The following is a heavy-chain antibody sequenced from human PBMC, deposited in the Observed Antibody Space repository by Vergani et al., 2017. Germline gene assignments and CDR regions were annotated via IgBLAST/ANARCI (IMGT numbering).Heavy chain of an antibody. D-gene: IGHD1-26*01. J-gene: IGHJ6*03. CDR2: MNHNSGKT. V-gene: IGHV1-8*01. CDR1: GYTFTSYD. CDR3: ARVGYSGSYYYYYYYMDV. Sequence: QVQLVQSGAEVKKPGASAKLSCKASGYTFTSYDINWVRQATGQGLEWMGWMNHNSGKTGYAQKFQGRVTMTRNTSRSTAYMKLSSLRSEDTAVYYCARVGYSGSYYYYYYYMDVWGKGTTVTVSS.